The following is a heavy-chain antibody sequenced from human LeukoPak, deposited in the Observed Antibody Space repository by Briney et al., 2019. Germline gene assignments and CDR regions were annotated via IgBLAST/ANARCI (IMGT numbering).Heavy chain of an antibody. J-gene: IGHJ3*02. D-gene: IGHD6-19*01. CDR3: ARGYSSANDYAFDI. V-gene: IGHV4-59*01. Sequence: SETLSLTCTVSGASISSYYWSWTRQPPGKGLEWIGYIYSSGNTDYNPSLKSRVTMSVDTSKNQFSLKLSSVTVADTAVYYCARGYSSANDYAFDIWGRGTMVTVSS. CDR2: IYSSGNT. CDR1: GASISSYY.